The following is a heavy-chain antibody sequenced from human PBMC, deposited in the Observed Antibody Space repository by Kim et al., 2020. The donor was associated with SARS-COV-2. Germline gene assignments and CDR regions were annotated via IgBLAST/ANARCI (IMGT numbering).Heavy chain of an antibody. J-gene: IGHJ4*02. CDR2: IYYSGNT. D-gene: IGHD3-16*02. V-gene: IGHV4-59*01. CDR3: ARGTYDYVWGSYRFVY. CDR1: GGSISGYH. Sequence: SETLSLTCTVSGGSISGYHWSWIRQSPGRGLEWIAYIYYSGNTNYSPSLKSRVTISIDTSKNQFSLKLRSVTAADTAVYYCARGTYDYVWGSYRFVYWGQGTLVTVSS.